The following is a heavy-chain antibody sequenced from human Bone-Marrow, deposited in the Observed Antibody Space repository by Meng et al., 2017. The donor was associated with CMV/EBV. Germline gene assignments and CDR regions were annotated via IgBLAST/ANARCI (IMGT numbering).Heavy chain of an antibody. D-gene: IGHD2-2*01. CDR1: GGTFSSYA. Sequence: SVKVSCKASGGTFSSYAISWVRQAPGQGLEWMGGIIPIYGTANYAQKFQGRVTITTDESTSTAYMELSSLRSDDTAVYYCARDAPGGPAEDTSNWFDPWGQGTLVTVSS. CDR3: ARDAPGGPAEDTSNWFDP. V-gene: IGHV1-69*05. CDR2: IIPIYGTA. J-gene: IGHJ5*02.